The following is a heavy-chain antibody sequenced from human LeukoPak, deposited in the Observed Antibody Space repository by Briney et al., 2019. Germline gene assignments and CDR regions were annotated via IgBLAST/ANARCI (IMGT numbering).Heavy chain of an antibody. V-gene: IGHV3-15*01. J-gene: IGHJ4*02. CDR3: TTVRPGTSGYSY. D-gene: IGHD3-22*01. CDR1: GFTFSSAW. CDR2: VRSKADGGTT. Sequence: PGGSLRLSCAASGFTFSSAWMTWVRQAPGKGLEWVGRVRSKADGGTTDCAAPAKGRFTISRDDSKNTVLLQMNSLKTEDTAVYYCTTVRPGTSGYSYWGQGTLVTVSS.